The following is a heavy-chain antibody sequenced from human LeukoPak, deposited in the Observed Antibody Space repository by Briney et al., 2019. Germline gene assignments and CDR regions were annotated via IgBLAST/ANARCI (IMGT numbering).Heavy chain of an antibody. CDR1: GFTFGDYA. J-gene: IGHJ4*02. D-gene: IGHD3-3*01. CDR2: IRSKAYGGTT. CDR3: ARARQGEWLLPLLDY. Sequence: GGSLRLSCTASGFTFGDYAMSWFRQAPGKGLEWVGCIRSKAYGGTTEYAASVKGRSTISRDDSKSIAYLQMNSLRAEDTAVYYCARARQGEWLLPLLDYWGQGTLVTVSS. V-gene: IGHV3-49*03.